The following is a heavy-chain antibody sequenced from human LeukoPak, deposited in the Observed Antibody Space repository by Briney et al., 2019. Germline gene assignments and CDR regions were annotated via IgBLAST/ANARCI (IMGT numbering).Heavy chain of an antibody. CDR1: GYTFTDYY. D-gene: IGHD3-9*01. Sequence: ASVKVSCKTSGYTFTDYYVHWVRQAPGQGLEWMGWINPNSGGTNYAQKFQGTVTMTRDTSISTAYMELTRLRSDDTAVYYCARERGNYDILTDYYEGNGFDPWGQGTLVTVSS. J-gene: IGHJ5*02. V-gene: IGHV1-2*02. CDR2: INPNSGGT. CDR3: ARERGNYDILTDYYEGNGFDP.